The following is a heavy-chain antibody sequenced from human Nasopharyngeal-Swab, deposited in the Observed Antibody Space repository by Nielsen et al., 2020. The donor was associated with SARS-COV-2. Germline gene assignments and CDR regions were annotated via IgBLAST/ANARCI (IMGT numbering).Heavy chain of an antibody. J-gene: IGHJ6*02. Sequence: GGSLRLSCEASGFTFRSYAISWVRQAPGKGLEWVSVISGSDHTTYYADSVKGRFTISRDNSKNTVTLQMNSLRAEDTAIYYCAKDRDSGDDSDDYYHYYGMDVWGQGTTVTVSS. CDR3: AKDRDSGDDSDDYYHYYGMDV. CDR1: GFTFRSYA. D-gene: IGHD5-12*01. V-gene: IGHV3-23*01. CDR2: ISGSDHTT.